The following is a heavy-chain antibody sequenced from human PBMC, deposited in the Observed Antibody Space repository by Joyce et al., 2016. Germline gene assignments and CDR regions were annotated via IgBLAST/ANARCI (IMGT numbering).Heavy chain of an antibody. D-gene: IGHD3-10*01. CDR2: LDPEDRET. CDR1: GYTLTDLS. CDR3: ATSLPTYYFGSGSPPYFDY. V-gene: IGHV1-24*01. Sequence: QVQLVQSGAEVKKPGASLTVSCKVSGYTLTDLSMHWVRQVPGKGLEWMGGLDPEDRETIYAQNFQGRGTMTEDTSTDTAYMELSSLRSEDTAVYYCATSLPTYYFGSGSPPYFDYWGHGTLVSVSS. J-gene: IGHJ4*01.